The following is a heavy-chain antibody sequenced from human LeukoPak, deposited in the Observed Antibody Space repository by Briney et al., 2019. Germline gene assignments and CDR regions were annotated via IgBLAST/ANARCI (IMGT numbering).Heavy chain of an antibody. J-gene: IGHJ5*01. Sequence: GGSLRLSCAASGFTFSSYSMNWVRQAPGKGLEWVSYISSSSSTIYHADSVKGRFTISRDNAKNSLYLQMNSLRAEDTAVYYCAKPSSSWFDYWGQGTLVTVSS. V-gene: IGHV3-48*01. CDR1: GFTFSSYS. CDR2: ISSSSSTI. D-gene: IGHD6-13*01. CDR3: AKPSSSWFDY.